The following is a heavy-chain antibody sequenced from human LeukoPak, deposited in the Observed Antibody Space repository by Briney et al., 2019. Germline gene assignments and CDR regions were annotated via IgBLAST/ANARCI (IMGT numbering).Heavy chain of an antibody. J-gene: IGHJ4*02. D-gene: IGHD7-27*01. V-gene: IGHV3-7*05. CDR3: ARDWHWGSDY. Sequence: PGGSLRLSCAASGFTFSGFWMTWVRQAPGKGLEWVANIRQDGSDKDCVDSVKGRFTISRDNAKNSLYLQMNNLRVEDTAVYYCARDWHWGSDYWGQGTLVTVSS. CDR2: IRQDGSDK. CDR1: GFTFSGFW.